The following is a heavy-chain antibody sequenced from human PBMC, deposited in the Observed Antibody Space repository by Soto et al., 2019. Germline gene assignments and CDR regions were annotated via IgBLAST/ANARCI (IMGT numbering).Heavy chain of an antibody. D-gene: IGHD3-9*01. V-gene: IGHV1-2*02. J-gene: IGHJ4*02. CDR3: ARPPGYVTDWYYFDT. CDR1: GNTLTSFY. Sequence: AASVKVSCKTSGNTLTSFYIHWVRQAPGQGLEWVGRLSPTTGGTNYAQHFQGRVTVTWDMSTFAAYMELSSLIYEDTAVYYCARPPGYVTDWYYFDTWGQGTQVTVSS. CDR2: LSPTTGGT.